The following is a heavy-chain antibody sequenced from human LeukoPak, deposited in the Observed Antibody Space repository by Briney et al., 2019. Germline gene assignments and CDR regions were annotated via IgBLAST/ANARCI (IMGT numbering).Heavy chain of an antibody. D-gene: IGHD3-16*01. CDR2: IIPIFGTA. V-gene: IGHV1-69*13. CDR3: ARAGRYDGGGDI. CDR1: GGTFSSYT. J-gene: IGHJ3*02. Sequence: GASVKVSCKASGGTFSSYTISWVRQAPGQGLEWMGGIIPIFGTANYAQKFQGRVTITADESTSTAYMELSSLRSEDTAVYYCARAGRYDGGGDIWGQGTMVTVSS.